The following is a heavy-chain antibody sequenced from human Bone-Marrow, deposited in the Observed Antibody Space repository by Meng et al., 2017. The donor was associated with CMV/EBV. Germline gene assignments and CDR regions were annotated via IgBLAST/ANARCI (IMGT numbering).Heavy chain of an antibody. Sequence: GESLKISCAASGFTFSDYWMTWVRQAPGKGLEWVANIKQDGSEKHYVDSVKGRFTISRDNAKNSLYLQMNSLRAEDTAMYFCARSPTQDLVRIFDFWGQGTLVTVSS. V-gene: IGHV3-7*01. CDR1: GFTFSDYW. CDR3: ARSPTQDLVRIFDF. D-gene: IGHD3-10*01. J-gene: IGHJ4*02. CDR2: IKQDGSEK.